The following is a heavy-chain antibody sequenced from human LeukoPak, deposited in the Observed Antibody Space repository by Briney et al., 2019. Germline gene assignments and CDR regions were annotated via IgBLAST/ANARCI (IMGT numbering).Heavy chain of an antibody. V-gene: IGHV3-7*01. D-gene: IGHD5-18*01. CDR3: ARVPRRYSYGIDY. CDR1: GFIFSNYW. Sequence: AGGSLRLSCVASGFIFSNYWMSWVRQVPGKGLEWVANIKQDGSEKYYVDSVKGRFTISRDNAKNSLYLQMNSLRAEDTAVYYCARVPRRYSYGIDYWGQGTLVTVSS. J-gene: IGHJ4*02. CDR2: IKQDGSEK.